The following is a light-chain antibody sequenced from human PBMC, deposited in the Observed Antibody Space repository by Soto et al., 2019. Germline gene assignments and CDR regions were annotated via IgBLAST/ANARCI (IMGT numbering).Light chain of an antibody. CDR1: QTISTW. Sequence: VDRVPIPCRASQTISTWMAWYQQKPGKAPKLLIYKASSLESGVPSRFSGSGSGTEFTLTISSLQPDDFATYYCQQYNSYSLAFGQGTKVDIK. J-gene: IGKJ1*01. V-gene: IGKV1-5*03. CDR2: KAS. CDR3: QQYNSYSLA.